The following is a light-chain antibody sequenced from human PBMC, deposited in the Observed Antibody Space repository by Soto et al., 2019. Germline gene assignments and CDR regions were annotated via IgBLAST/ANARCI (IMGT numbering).Light chain of an antibody. V-gene: IGLV2-14*01. CDR3: SSYTSSSIDYV. CDR1: SSDVGGYNY. J-gene: IGLJ1*01. CDR2: EVS. Sequence: QSALTQPASVSASPGQSITISCTGTSSDVGGYNYVSWYQQHPGNAPKLMIYEVSNRPSGVSNRFSGSKSDNTASLTISGIQAEAEADYYCSSYTSSSIDYVFGTGTKVTVL.